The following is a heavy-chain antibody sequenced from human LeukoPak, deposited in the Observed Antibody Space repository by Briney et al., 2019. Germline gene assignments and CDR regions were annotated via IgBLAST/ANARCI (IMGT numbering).Heavy chain of an antibody. D-gene: IGHD6-19*01. CDR1: GFTFSSYA. Sequence: GSLRLSCAASGFTFSSYAMSWVRQPPGKGLEWIGSIYYSGSTYYNPSLKSRVTISVDTSKNQFSLKLSSVTAADTAVYYCASGVIAVAGQYWGQGTLVTVSS. CDR2: IYYSGST. J-gene: IGHJ4*02. V-gene: IGHV4-39*01. CDR3: ASGVIAVAGQY.